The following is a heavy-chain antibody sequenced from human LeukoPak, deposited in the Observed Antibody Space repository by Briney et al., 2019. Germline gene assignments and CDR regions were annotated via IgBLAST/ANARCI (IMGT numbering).Heavy chain of an antibody. Sequence: GGSLRLSCAGSGFIFNNYAMHWVRQPPGKGLEWVSGLSWNSGSIDYADSVKGRFTISRDNAKNSLYLQMNSLRVEDTAFYYCAKDNRRHYTSGPNPDSLHWGQGALVTVSS. V-gene: IGHV3-9*01. CDR1: GFIFNNYA. J-gene: IGHJ4*02. CDR3: AKDNRRHYTSGPNPDSLH. CDR2: LSWNSGSI. D-gene: IGHD6-19*01.